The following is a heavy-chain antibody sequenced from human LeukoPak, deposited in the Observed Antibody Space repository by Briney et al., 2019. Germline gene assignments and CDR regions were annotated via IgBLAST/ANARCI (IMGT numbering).Heavy chain of an antibody. V-gene: IGHV1-69*13. D-gene: IGHD2-15*01. CDR3: ARVAHCSGGSCYGFFDDY. J-gene: IGHJ4*02. CDR1: GGTFSSYA. Sequence: SVKVSCKASGGTFSSYAISWVRQAPGQGLEWMGGIIPIFGTANYAQKFQGRVTITADESTSTAYMELCSLRSEDTAVYYCARVAHCSGGSCYGFFDDYWGQGTLVTVSS. CDR2: IIPIFGTA.